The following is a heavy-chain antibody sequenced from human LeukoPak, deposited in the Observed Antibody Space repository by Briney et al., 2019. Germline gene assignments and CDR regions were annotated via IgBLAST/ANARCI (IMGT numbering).Heavy chain of an antibody. CDR1: GFTFSSYS. J-gene: IGHJ4*02. D-gene: IGHD2-21*02. CDR2: ISSSSSYI. V-gene: IGHV3-21*01. CDR3: ARASRTGIVVVTATPFDY. Sequence: GGSLRLSCAASGFTFSSYSMNWVRQAPGKGLEWVSSISSSSSYINYADSMKGRFTISRDNAKNSLYLQMNSLRAEDTAVYYCARASRTGIVVVTATPFDYWGQGTLVTVSS.